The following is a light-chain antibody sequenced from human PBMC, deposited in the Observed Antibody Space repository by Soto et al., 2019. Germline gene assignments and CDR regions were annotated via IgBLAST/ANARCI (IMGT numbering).Light chain of an antibody. CDR2: EVS. CDR3: FSFTTDWTHV. V-gene: IGLV2-14*01. Sequence: QSALTQPASVSGSPGQSITISCTGTSSDVGAYNYVSWFQQHPGKAPTLIISEVSNRPSGVSNRFSGSKSGNAASLTISGLQAEDEADYFCFSFTTDWTHVFGTGTKLPS. J-gene: IGLJ1*01. CDR1: SSDVGAYNY.